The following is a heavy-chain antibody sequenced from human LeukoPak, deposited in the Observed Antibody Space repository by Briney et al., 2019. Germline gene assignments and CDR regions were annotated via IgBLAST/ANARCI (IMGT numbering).Heavy chain of an antibody. J-gene: IGHJ4*02. CDR2: IYTSGST. D-gene: IGHD5-18*01. Sequence: PSETLSLTCTVSGGSISSGSYYWSWIRQPAGKGLEWIGRIYTSGSTNYNPSLKSRVTISVDTSKNQFSLKLSSVTAADTAVYYCAARDRGYSYGYLNSWGQGTLVTVSS. V-gene: IGHV4-61*02. CDR1: GGSISSGSYY. CDR3: AARDRGYSYGYLNS.